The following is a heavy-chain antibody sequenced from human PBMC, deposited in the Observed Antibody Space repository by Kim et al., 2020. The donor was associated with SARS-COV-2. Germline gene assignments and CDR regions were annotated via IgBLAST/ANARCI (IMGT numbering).Heavy chain of an antibody. D-gene: IGHD3-10*01. Sequence: KGRFTISRDNAKNSLYLQMNSLGAEDTAVYYCARAFPITMVRGVIPSFDYWGQGTLVTVSS. V-gene: IGHV3-11*06. CDR3: ARAFPITMVRGVIPSFDY. J-gene: IGHJ4*02.